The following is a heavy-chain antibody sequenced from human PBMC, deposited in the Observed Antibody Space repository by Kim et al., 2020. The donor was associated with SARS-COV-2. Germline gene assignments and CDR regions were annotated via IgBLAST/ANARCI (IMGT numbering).Heavy chain of an antibody. CDR1: GYTFTSYA. J-gene: IGHJ5*02. Sequence: ASVKVSCKASGYTFTSYAMNWVRQAPGQGLEWMGWINTNTGNPTYAQGFTGRFVFSLDTSVSTAYLQISSLKAEDTAVYYCARDPALSLSIVVVPDEGWFDPWGQGTLVTVSS. D-gene: IGHD2-2*01. CDR3: ARDPALSLSIVVVPDEGWFDP. V-gene: IGHV7-4-1*02. CDR2: INTNTGNP.